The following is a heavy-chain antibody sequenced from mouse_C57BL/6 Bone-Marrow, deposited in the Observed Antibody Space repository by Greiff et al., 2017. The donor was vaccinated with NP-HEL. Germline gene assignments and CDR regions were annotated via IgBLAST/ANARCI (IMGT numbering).Heavy chain of an antibody. Sequence: QVHVKQSGAELVKPGASVKMSCKASGYTFTSYWITWVKQRPGQGLEWIGDIYPGSGSTNYNEKFKSKATLTVDTSSSTAYMQLSSLTSEDSAVYYCASDDYEFADWGQGTLVTVSA. D-gene: IGHD2-4*01. CDR2: IYPGSGST. CDR1: GYTFTSYW. V-gene: IGHV1-55*01. J-gene: IGHJ3*01. CDR3: ASDDYEFAD.